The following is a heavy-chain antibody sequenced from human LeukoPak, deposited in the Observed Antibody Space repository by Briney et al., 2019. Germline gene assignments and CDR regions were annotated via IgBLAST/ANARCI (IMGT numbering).Heavy chain of an antibody. CDR3: ARSDPPDYYGMDV. Sequence: SETLSPTCTVSGGSISSYYWSWIRQPPGKGLEWIGYIYYSGSTNYNPSLKSRVTISVDTSKNQFSLKLSSVTAADTAVYYCARSDPPDYYGMDVWGKGTTVTVSS. CDR1: GGSISSYY. J-gene: IGHJ6*04. V-gene: IGHV4-59*01. CDR2: IYYSGST.